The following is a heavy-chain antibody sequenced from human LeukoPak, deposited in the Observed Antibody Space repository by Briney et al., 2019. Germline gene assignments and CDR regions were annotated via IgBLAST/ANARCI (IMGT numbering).Heavy chain of an antibody. Sequence: GGSLRLSCAASGFAFSSYGMHWVRQAPGKGLEWVAVISYDGSNKYYADSVKGRFTISRDNSKNTLYLQMNSLRAEDTAVYYCAKGSSRKYYYYGMDVWGQGTTVTVSS. J-gene: IGHJ6*02. CDR1: GFAFSSYG. V-gene: IGHV3-30*18. CDR3: AKGSSRKYYYYGMDV. D-gene: IGHD1-14*01. CDR2: ISYDGSNK.